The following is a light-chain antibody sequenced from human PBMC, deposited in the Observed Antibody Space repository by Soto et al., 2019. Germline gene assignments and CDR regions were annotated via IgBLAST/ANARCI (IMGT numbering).Light chain of an antibody. CDR2: EVT. CDR3: SSYTNINTRACV. Sequence: QSVLTQPASVSGSPEQTITIPCTGTSGDIGSYNRVSWYQQHPGKAPKLIIYEVTDRPSGVSNRFSGSKSGNTASLTISGLQAEDEAEYYCSSYTNINTRACVFGTGTTVTVL. CDR1: SGDIGSYNR. J-gene: IGLJ1*01. V-gene: IGLV2-14*01.